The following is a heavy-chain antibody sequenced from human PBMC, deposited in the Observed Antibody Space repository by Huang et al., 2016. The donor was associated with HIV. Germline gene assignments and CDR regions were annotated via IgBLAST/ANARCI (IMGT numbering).Heavy chain of an antibody. V-gene: IGHV1-18*04. D-gene: IGHD3-22*01. CDR3: GGSSGYWSFDY. Sequence: QVQPVQSGGEVKKPGASVKVSCKASDYTFTSYGISWVRQAPGKGLEWMGWSSTNNGDTNDAQKFQGRVTMTTDTSTSTAYMELRSLRSDDTAVYYCGGSSGYWSFDYWGQGTLVTVSS. CDR1: DYTFTSYG. CDR2: SSTNNGDT. J-gene: IGHJ4*02.